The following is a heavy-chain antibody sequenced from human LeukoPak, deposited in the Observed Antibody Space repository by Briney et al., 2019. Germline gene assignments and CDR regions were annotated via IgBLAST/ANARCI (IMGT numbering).Heavy chain of an antibody. V-gene: IGHV4-39*02. CDR3: ARRRYYDSTGYLD. CDR2: IYYSGST. CDR1: GDYISSSSYY. D-gene: IGHD3-22*01. Sequence: PSETLSLTCTLPGDYISSSSYYWGWIRQPPGKGLEWIGDIYYSGSTYYNASLKGRVSISIDTSNNHFSLHLRSLTAADTALYYCARRRYYDSTGYLDWGHGTLVTVSS. J-gene: IGHJ1*01.